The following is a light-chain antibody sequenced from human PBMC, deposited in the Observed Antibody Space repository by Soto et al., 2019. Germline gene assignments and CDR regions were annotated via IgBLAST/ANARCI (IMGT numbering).Light chain of an antibody. Sequence: EIVMTQSPATLSVSPGEKATLSCRASQTVSNNLAWYQQKPGQAPRLLIYFASTRATGIPARFSGSGSGTEFTLTISSLQSEDFAVYYCQQYNQWPLTFGGGTKA. V-gene: IGKV3-15*01. CDR1: QTVSNN. CDR3: QQYNQWPLT. J-gene: IGKJ4*01. CDR2: FAS.